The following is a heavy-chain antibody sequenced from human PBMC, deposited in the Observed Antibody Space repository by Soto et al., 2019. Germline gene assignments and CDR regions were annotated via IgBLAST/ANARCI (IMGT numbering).Heavy chain of an antibody. V-gene: IGHV1-69*02. Sequence: QVQLVQSGAEVKKPGSSVKVSCKASGGTFSSYTISWVRQAPGQGLEWMGRIIPILGIANYAQKFQGRVSXTEDKSTSTAYMELSSLRSEDTAVYYCAMEYCSSTSCDRDYWGQGTLVTVSS. CDR3: AMEYCSSTSCDRDY. CDR1: GGTFSSYT. J-gene: IGHJ4*02. CDR2: IIPILGIA. D-gene: IGHD2-2*02.